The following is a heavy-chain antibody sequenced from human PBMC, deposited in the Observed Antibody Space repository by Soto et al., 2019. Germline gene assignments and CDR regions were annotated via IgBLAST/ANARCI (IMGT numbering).Heavy chain of an antibody. Sequence: SETLSLTCTVSGGSISSYYWSWVRQPPGKGLEWIAYVYNSGRISYNPSLKSRVTISVDTSKNQFSLKLSSVTAADTAVYYCARAITATAIGGAFDIWGQGTMVTVSS. CDR2: VYNSGRI. CDR1: GGSISSYY. V-gene: IGHV4-59*01. D-gene: IGHD2-2*02. CDR3: ARAITATAIGGAFDI. J-gene: IGHJ3*02.